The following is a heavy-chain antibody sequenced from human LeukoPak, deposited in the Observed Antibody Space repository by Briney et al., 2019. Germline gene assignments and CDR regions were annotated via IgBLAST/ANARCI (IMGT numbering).Heavy chain of an antibody. CDR2: IYSSGGT. J-gene: IGHJ4*02. V-gene: IGHV4-61*02. CDR1: GGSISSGSYY. Sequence: SQTLSLTCTVSGGSISSGSYYWSWIRQPAGKGLEWIGRIYSSGGTNYNPSLKSRVTISIDTSKNQFSLKLSSVTAADTAVYYCARDTVAGLDYWGQGTLVTVSS. CDR3: ARDTVAGLDY. D-gene: IGHD6-19*01.